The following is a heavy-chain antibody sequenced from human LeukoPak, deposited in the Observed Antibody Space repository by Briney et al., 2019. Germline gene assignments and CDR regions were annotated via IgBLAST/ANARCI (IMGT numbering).Heavy chain of an antibody. J-gene: IGHJ4*02. CDR2: ISGSGDST. V-gene: IGHV3-23*01. CDR3: AKDLKLFVARIALDY. D-gene: IGHD3-10*01. CDR1: GFTFNSYA. Sequence: PGGSLRLSCAASGFTFNSYAMSWVRQAPGKGLEWVSLISGSGDSTYYTDSVKGRFTISRDNSKNTLYLQMSSLRAEDTAVYYCAKDLKLFVARIALDYWGQGTLVTVSS.